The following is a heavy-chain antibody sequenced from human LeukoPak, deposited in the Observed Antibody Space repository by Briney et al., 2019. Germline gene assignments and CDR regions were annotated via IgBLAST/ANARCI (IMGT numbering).Heavy chain of an antibody. V-gene: IGHV3-30-3*01. Sequence: EGSLRLSCAASGFTFSSYAMHWVRQAPGKGLEWVAVISYDGSNKYYADSVKGRFTISRDNSKNTLYLQMNSLRAEDTAVYYCARDLGEQWLSYYYGMDVWGQGTTVTVSS. CDR2: ISYDGSNK. D-gene: IGHD6-19*01. CDR1: GFTFSSYA. J-gene: IGHJ6*02. CDR3: ARDLGEQWLSYYYGMDV.